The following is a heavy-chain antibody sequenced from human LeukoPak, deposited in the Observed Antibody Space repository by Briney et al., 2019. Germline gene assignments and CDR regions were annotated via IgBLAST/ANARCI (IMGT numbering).Heavy chain of an antibody. V-gene: IGHV4-39*01. CDR1: GFTFSSYAMH. J-gene: IGHJ4*02. CDR3: ARGSSGSD. CDR2: IYYSGST. D-gene: IGHD3-22*01. Sequence: PGGSLRLSCAASGFTFSSYAMHWVRQPPGKGLEWIGSIYYSGSTYYNPSLKSRVTISVDTSKNQFSLKLSSVTTADTAVYYCARGSSGSDWGQGTLVTVSS.